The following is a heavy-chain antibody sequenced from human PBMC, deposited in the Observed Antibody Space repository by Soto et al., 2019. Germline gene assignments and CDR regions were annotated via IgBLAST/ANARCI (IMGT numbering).Heavy chain of an antibody. CDR3: ASRRFGEAPRGDDAFEI. Sequence: PGESLKISCKGSGYSFTSYWIGWVRQMPGKGLEWMGIIYPGDSDTRYSPSFQGQVTISADKSISTAYLQWSSLKASDTAMYYCASRRFGEAPRGDDAFEIWGQGTMVTVSS. J-gene: IGHJ3*02. CDR2: IYPGDSDT. D-gene: IGHD3-10*01. V-gene: IGHV5-51*01. CDR1: GYSFTSYW.